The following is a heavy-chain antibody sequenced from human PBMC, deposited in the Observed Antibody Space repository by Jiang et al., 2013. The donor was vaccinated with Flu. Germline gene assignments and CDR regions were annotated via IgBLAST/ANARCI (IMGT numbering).Heavy chain of an antibody. J-gene: IGHJ4*02. CDR3: ARRGYSSGWYDY. Sequence: YISSSGSTMYYADSVKGRFTISRDNAKNSLYLQMNSLRAEDTAVYYCARRGYSSGWYDYWGQGTLVTVSS. V-gene: IGHV3-11*01. CDR2: ISSSGSTM. D-gene: IGHD6-19*01.